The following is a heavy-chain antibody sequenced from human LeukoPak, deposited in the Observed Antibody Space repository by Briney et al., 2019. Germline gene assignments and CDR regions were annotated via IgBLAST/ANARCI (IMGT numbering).Heavy chain of an antibody. V-gene: IGHV1-69*05. CDR1: GGTFSSYA. Sequence: SVKVSCKASGGTFSSYAISWVRQAPGQGLEWMGGIIPIFGTANYAQKFQGRVTITTDESTSTAYMELSSLRSEDTAVYYCARARARWNYYDSSGYYPFDYWGQGTLVTVSS. CDR2: IIPIFGTA. D-gene: IGHD3-22*01. J-gene: IGHJ4*02. CDR3: ARARARWNYYDSSGYYPFDY.